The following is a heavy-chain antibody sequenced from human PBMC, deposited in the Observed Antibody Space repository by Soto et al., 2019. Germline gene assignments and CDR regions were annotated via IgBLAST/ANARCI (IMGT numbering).Heavy chain of an antibody. Sequence: QVQLVQSGAEMKKPGSSVKVSCTVSGDSFSSYAISWVRQAPGEGLEWVGGIIPIFDKANYAQNFQGRVTITAGESTTTAYMEVTRLRPQDTAVFYCAASESSCWQHDYWGQGTLITVSS. CDR3: AASESSCWQHDY. D-gene: IGHD6-13*01. CDR2: IIPIFDKA. J-gene: IGHJ4*02. CDR1: GDSFSSYA. V-gene: IGHV1-69*01.